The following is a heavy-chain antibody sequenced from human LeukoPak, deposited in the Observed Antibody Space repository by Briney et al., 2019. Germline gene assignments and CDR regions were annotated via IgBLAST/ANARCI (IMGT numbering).Heavy chain of an antibody. CDR1: GGSISSGGYS. V-gene: IGHV4-30-2*05. CDR2: IYYSGST. Sequence: SETLSLTCAVSGGSISSGGYSWSWIRQPPGKGLEWIGYIYYSGSTYYNPSLKSRVTISVDTSKNQFSLKLSSVTAADTAVYYCARLYYYDSSGSWFDPWGQGTLVTVSS. CDR3: ARLYYYDSSGSWFDP. J-gene: IGHJ5*02. D-gene: IGHD3-22*01.